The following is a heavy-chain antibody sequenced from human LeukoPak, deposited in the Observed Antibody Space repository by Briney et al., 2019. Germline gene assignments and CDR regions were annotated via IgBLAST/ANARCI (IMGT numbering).Heavy chain of an antibody. V-gene: IGHV4-59*08. Sequence: SETLSLTCTVSGGSISSYYWSWIRQPPGKGLEWIGYIYYSGSTNYNPSLKSRVTISVDTSKNQFSLKLSSVTAADTAVYYCARHDIREIWFGELDYGMDVWGQGTTVTVSS. D-gene: IGHD3-10*01. CDR2: IYYSGST. CDR1: GGSISSYY. J-gene: IGHJ6*02. CDR3: ARHDIREIWFGELDYGMDV.